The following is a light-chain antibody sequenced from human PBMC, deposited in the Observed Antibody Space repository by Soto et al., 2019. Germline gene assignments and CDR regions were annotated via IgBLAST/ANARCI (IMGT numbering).Light chain of an antibody. Sequence: QSVLTQPASVSGSPGQSITISCTGTSSDVGGYNYVSWYQQHPGKAPKLMLYEVTNRPSGVSNRFSGSKSGNTASLTISGLQAEDEADYYCLSFTSSNTYIFGTGTKV. CDR3: LSFTSSNTYI. V-gene: IGLV2-14*01. J-gene: IGLJ1*01. CDR1: SSDVGGYNY. CDR2: EVT.